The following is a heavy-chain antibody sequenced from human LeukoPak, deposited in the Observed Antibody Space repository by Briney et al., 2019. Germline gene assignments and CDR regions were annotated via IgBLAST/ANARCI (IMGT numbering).Heavy chain of an antibody. J-gene: IGHJ4*02. CDR2: ISAYNHNA. Sequence: ASVKVSCKASGYSFINFGLSWVRQAPGQGLEWMGWISAYNHNANYAQKFQGRVTMTIDTSTTTVYMELRSLRSDDTAIYYCARDLMYCDTMSCYDGDFDYWGQGTPVTVSS. CDR3: ARDLMYCDTMSCYDGDFDY. V-gene: IGHV1-18*01. D-gene: IGHD2-2*01. CDR1: GYSFINFG.